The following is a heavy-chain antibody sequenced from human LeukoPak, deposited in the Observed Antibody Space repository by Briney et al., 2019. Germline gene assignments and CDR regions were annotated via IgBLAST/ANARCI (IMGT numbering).Heavy chain of an antibody. J-gene: IGHJ4*02. CDR3: ARFSSGCSTCSCYLTY. D-gene: IGHD2-2*01. CDR1: GGSLSSHY. Sequence: PSETLSLTCSVSGGSLSSHYWSWIRQPPGKGLELIGHIHDTGSTFYIPSLMARVTISLDTSNNQFSLKLTSMTAADTAVYYCARFSSGCSTCSCYLTYWGQGTLVTVSS. V-gene: IGHV4-59*11. CDR2: IHDTGST.